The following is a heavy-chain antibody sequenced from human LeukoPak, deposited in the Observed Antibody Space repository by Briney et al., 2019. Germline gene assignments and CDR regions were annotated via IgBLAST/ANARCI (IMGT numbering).Heavy chain of an antibody. CDR1: GITFSSYA. J-gene: IGHJ6*02. CDR2: ISYDGSNK. V-gene: IGHV3-30-3*01. Sequence: GGSLRLSCAASGITFSSYAMHWVRQAPGKGLEWVAVISYDGSNKYYADSVKGRFTISRDNSKNTLYLQMNSLRAEDTAVYYCARDIETYYYYYGMDVWGQGTTVTVSS. CDR3: ARDIETYYYYYGMDV. D-gene: IGHD2-15*01.